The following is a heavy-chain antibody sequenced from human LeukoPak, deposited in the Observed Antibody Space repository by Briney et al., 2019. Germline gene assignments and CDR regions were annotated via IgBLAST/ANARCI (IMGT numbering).Heavy chain of an antibody. CDR2: ISGSGGST. CDR1: GFTFSSYA. CDR3: AKLLIPIHYFDY. D-gene: IGHD3-9*01. Sequence: GGSLRPSCAASGFTFSSYAMSWVRQAPGKGLEWVSAISGSGGSTYYADSVKGRFTISRDNSKNTLYLQMNSLRAEDTAVYYCAKLLIPIHYFDYWGQGTLVTVSS. V-gene: IGHV3-23*01. J-gene: IGHJ4*02.